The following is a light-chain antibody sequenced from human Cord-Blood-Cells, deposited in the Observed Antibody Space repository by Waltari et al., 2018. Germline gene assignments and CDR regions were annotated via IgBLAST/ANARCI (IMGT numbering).Light chain of an antibody. CDR3: SSYTSSSTLVV. J-gene: IGLJ2*01. V-gene: IGLV2-14*01. CDR2: EVS. Sequence: QSALTQPASVSGSPGQSLTISCTGTSSYVGGYNYVSWYQQHSGKAPKLMIYEVSNRPSGVSNRFSGSKSGNTASLTISGLQAEDEADYYCSSYTSSSTLVVFGGGTKLTVL. CDR1: SSYVGGYNY.